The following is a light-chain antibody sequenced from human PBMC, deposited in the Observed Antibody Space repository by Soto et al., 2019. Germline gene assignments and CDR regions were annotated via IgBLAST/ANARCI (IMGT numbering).Light chain of an antibody. CDR3: SSYTSSSTLDWV. J-gene: IGLJ3*02. V-gene: IGLV2-14*01. Sequence: QSALTQPASVSGSPGQSITISCTGTSNDVVVYNYVSWYLQHPGKAPIRMISDVSIRPSGVSNFFSGSKSGNTASLTISGLQAGDEADYYCSSYTSSSTLDWVFGGGTKVTVL. CDR1: SNDVVVYNY. CDR2: DVS.